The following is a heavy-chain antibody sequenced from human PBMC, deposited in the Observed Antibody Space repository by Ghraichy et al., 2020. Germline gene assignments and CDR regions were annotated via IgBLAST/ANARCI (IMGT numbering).Heavy chain of an antibody. CDR2: ISGSGANT. CDR1: GFTFSSYA. J-gene: IGHJ4*02. Sequence: GGSLRLSCAASGFTFSSYAMSRVRQAPGKGLEWVSAISGSGANTYYAVSVNGRFTISRDNSKNTLYLQMNSLRAEDTAVYYCAKDRALGGGSCFDYWGQGALVTVSS. V-gene: IGHV3-23*01. D-gene: IGHD2-15*01. CDR3: AKDRALGGGSCFDY.